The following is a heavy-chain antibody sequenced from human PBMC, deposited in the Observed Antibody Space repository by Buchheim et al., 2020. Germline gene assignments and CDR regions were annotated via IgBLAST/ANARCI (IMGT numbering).Heavy chain of an antibody. Sequence: QVQLVESGGGVVQPGRSLRLSCAASGFTFSSYGMHWVRQAPGKGLEWVAVISYDGSNKYYADSVKGRFTISRDNSKNTLYLQINSLRAEDTAVYYCAKGLCGSSTSCYIGGLFDPWGQGTL. V-gene: IGHV3-30*18. CDR1: GFTFSSYG. J-gene: IGHJ5*02. D-gene: IGHD2-2*01. CDR2: ISYDGSNK. CDR3: AKGLCGSSTSCYIGGLFDP.